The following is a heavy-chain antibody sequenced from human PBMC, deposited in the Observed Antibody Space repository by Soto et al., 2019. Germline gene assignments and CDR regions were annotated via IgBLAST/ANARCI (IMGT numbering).Heavy chain of an antibody. V-gene: IGHV3-30-3*01. J-gene: IGHJ4*02. CDR2: ISYDGSNK. CDR3: ARDTTVGIAVAGINY. Sequence: GGSLRLSCAASGFTFSSYAMHWVRQAPGKGLEWVAVISYDGSNKYYADSVKGRFTISRDNSKNTLYLQMNSLRAEDTAVYYWARDTTVGIAVAGINYWGQGTLVTVSS. D-gene: IGHD6-19*01. CDR1: GFTFSSYA.